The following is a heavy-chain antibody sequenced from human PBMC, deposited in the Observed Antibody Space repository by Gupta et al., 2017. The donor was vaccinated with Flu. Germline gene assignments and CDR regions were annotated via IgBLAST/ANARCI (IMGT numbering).Heavy chain of an antibody. V-gene: IGHV3-23*01. CDR1: GFTFSSYA. Sequence: EVQLLESGGGLVQPGGSLRLSCAASGFTFSSYAMSWVRQAPGKGLEWVSAISGSGGSTYYADSVKGRFTISRDNSKNTLYLQMNSLRAEDTAVYYCAKDPGPTTYSSGWSGRYFDYWGQGTLVTVSS. CDR2: ISGSGGST. CDR3: AKDPGPTTYSSGWSGRYFDY. D-gene: IGHD6-19*01. J-gene: IGHJ4*02.